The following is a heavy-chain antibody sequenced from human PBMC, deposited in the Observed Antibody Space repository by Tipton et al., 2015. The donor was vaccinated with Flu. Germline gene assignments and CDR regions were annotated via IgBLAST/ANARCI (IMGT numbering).Heavy chain of an antibody. CDR2: MYYSGTT. J-gene: IGHJ4*01. CDR1: GGSISSYY. D-gene: IGHD3-16*01. CDR3: AGGVDY. Sequence: TLSHTCTVSGGSISSYYWSWIRQPPGKGLEWIGYMYYSGTTNYNPSLKSRVTISVDTSKNQFSLQRSSVTAADTGVYYCAGGVDYWGHGTLVTVSS. V-gene: IGHV4-59*01.